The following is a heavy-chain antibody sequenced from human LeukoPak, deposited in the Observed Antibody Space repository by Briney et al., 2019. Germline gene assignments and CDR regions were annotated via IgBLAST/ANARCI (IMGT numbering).Heavy chain of an antibody. J-gene: IGHJ4*02. CDR2: IYTAGTT. CDR1: GFTVSSNF. CDR3: ARGPRGPARLDY. D-gene: IGHD3-10*01. V-gene: IGHV3-53*01. Sequence: GGSLRLSCAGSGFTVSSNFMSWVRQAPGKGLEWVSVIYTAGTTYYADFVKGRFTISRDSSKNTLYLQMNSLRAEDTAVYYCARGPRGPARLDYWGQGTLVTVSS.